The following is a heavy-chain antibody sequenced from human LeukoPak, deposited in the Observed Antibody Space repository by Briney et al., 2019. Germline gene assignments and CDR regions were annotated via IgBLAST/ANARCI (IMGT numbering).Heavy chain of an antibody. CDR3: ARGPPSGGFCS. Sequence: PGGSLRLSCTASGFTFSSYSMNWVRQAPGKGLEWVSYISTSSSTIYNADSVKGRFTISRDDAKNSLYLQMNSVRVEDTAVYYCARGPPSGGFCSWGQGNLV. V-gene: IGHV3-48*01. CDR1: GFTFSSYS. D-gene: IGHD3-16*01. J-gene: IGHJ5*02. CDR2: ISTSSSTI.